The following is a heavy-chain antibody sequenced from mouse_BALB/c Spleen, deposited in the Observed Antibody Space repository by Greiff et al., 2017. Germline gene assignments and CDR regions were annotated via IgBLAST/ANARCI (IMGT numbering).Heavy chain of an antibody. Sequence: EVKLVESGGGLVQPGGSRKLSCAASGFTFSSFGMHWVRQAPEKGLEWVAYISSGSSTIYYADTVKGRFTISRDNPKNTLFLQMTSLRSEDTAMYYCARSGHYYYAMDYWGQGTSVTVSS. CDR3: ARSGHYYYAMDY. CDR1: GFTFSSFG. V-gene: IGHV5-17*02. D-gene: IGHD1-2*01. CDR2: ISSGSSTI. J-gene: IGHJ4*01.